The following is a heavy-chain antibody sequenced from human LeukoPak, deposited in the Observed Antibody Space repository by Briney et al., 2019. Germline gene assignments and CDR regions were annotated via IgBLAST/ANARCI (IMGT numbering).Heavy chain of an antibody. CDR1: GFTFSSYS. V-gene: IGHV3-48*04. D-gene: IGHD6-13*01. CDR3: ARDLWVEPIAAAGITDDY. CDR2: ISSSSSTI. J-gene: IGHJ4*02. Sequence: PGGSLRLSCAASGFTFSSYSMNWVRQAPGKGLEWVSYISSSSSTIYYADSVKGRFTISRDNAKNSLYLQMNSLRAEDTAVYYCARDLWVEPIAAAGITDDYWGQGTLVTVSS.